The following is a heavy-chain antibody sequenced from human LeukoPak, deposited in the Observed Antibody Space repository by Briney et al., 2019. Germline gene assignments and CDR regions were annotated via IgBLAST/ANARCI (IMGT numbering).Heavy chain of an antibody. Sequence: LGESLKISCKASGYTFTSYGISWVRQAPGQGLEWMGWISTYNGNTNYAQKVQGRVTMTTDTSTSTAYMELRSLRSDDTAVYYCARDYSSGWPNFDYWGQGTLVTVSS. CDR2: ISTYNGNT. CDR3: ARDYSSGWPNFDY. V-gene: IGHV1-18*01. J-gene: IGHJ4*02. D-gene: IGHD6-19*01. CDR1: GYTFTSYG.